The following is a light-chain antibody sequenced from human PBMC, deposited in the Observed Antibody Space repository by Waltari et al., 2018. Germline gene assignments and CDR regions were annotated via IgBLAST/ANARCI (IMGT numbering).Light chain of an antibody. J-gene: IGLJ2*01. CDR2: YDK. Sequence: SYVLTQPPSVSVAPGMTARITCGGNNIASKSVHWYRQSPGQAPVLVIFYDKDRPARIPERFSGSNPGTTATLTISRVEAGDEADYYCQVWDSSTSHVVFGAGTKLTVL. CDR3: QVWDSSTSHVV. V-gene: IGLV3-21*01. CDR1: NIASKS.